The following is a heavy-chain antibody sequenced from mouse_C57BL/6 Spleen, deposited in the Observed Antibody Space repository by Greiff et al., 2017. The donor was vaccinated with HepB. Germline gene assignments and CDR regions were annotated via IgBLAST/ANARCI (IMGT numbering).Heavy chain of an antibody. CDR1: GYTFTSYW. D-gene: IGHD1-1*01. J-gene: IGHJ2*01. Sequence: VQLQQSGAELVKPGASVKLSCKASGYTFTSYWMQWVKQRPGQGLEWIGEIDPSDSYTNYNQKFKGKATLTVDTSSSTAYMQLSSLTSEDSAVYYCARRGYGSYFDYWGQGTTLTVSS. V-gene: IGHV1-50*01. CDR2: IDPSDSYT. CDR3: ARRGYGSYFDY.